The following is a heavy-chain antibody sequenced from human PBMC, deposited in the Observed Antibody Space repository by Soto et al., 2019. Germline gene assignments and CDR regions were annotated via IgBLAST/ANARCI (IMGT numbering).Heavy chain of an antibody. CDR3: ARRFVGDDYGPFDY. V-gene: IGHV1-69*02. CDR2: IIPILGIA. J-gene: IGHJ4*01. CDR1: GGTFSSYT. D-gene: IGHD4-17*01. Sequence: GASVKVSCKASGGTFSSYTISWVRQAPGQGLEWMGRIIPILGIANYAQKFQGRVTITADKSTSTAYMELSSLRSEDTAVYYCARRFVGDDYGPFDYWAQRTLVTVSS.